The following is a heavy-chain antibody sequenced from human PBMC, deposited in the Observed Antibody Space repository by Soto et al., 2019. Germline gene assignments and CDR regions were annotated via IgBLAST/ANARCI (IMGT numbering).Heavy chain of an antibody. CDR2: INHSGST. V-gene: IGHV4-34*01. J-gene: IGHJ4*02. Sequence: PSETLSLTCAVYGGSFSGYYWSWIRQPPGKGLEWIGEINHSGSTNYNPSLKSRVTISVDTSKNQFSLKLSSVTAADTAVYYCARQRAITGTTCFDYWGQGTLVTVSS. CDR1: GGSFSGYY. D-gene: IGHD1-7*01. CDR3: ARQRAITGTTCFDY.